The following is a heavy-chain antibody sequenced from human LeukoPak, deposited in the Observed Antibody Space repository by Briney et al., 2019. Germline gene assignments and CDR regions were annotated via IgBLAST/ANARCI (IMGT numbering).Heavy chain of an antibody. CDR1: GYTFTSYD. CDR2: MNPNSGNT. V-gene: IGHV1-8*03. CDR3: ARARDGYNSYDAFDI. J-gene: IGHJ3*02. Sequence: GASVKVSCKASGYTFTSYDINWVRQATGQGPEWMGWMNPNSGNTGYAQKFQGRVTITRNTSISKAYMELSSLRSEDTAVYDCARARDGYNSYDAFDIWGQGTMVAVSS. D-gene: IGHD5-24*01.